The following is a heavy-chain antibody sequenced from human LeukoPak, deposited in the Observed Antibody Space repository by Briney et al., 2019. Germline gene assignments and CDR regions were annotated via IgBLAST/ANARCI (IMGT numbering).Heavy chain of an antibody. J-gene: IGHJ4*02. CDR1: GYTFTDYY. CDR2: INPNDGDT. D-gene: IGHD2-2*01. Sequence: HVASVKVSCKASGYTFTDYYMHWVRQAPGQGFEWMGCINPNDGDTNYAQKFQGRVTMTRDTSISTAHMEVSRLRSDDTAVYYCARANFLYCSSTTCLFDYWGQGTLVTVSS. CDR3: ARANFLYCSSTTCLFDY. V-gene: IGHV1-2*02.